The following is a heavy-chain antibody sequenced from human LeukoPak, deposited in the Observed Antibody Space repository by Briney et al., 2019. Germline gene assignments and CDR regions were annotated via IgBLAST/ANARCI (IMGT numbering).Heavy chain of an antibody. J-gene: IGHJ4*02. D-gene: IGHD1-1*01. CDR1: GFSFSSNA. CDR2: IKSKTDGGTT. Sequence: GGSLRLSCVASGFSFSSNAMHWVRQAPGKGLEWLGRIKSKTDGGTTDYPAPVKGRFTISRDDLRNTLYLQMNSLKAEDTAVYYCTTDPRNGYYFDYWGQGTLVTVSS. CDR3: TTDPRNGYYFDY. V-gene: IGHV3-15*01.